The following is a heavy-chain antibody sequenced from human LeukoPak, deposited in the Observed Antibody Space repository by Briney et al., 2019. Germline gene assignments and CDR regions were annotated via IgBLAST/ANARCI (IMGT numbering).Heavy chain of an antibody. CDR3: ARGGYGDYVQRGYYFDY. D-gene: IGHD4-17*01. CDR1: GGSISSGTYY. CDR2: IYTTEST. Sequence: SETLSLTCTVSGGSISSGTYYWSWIRQPAGKGLEWIGRIYTTESTYYNPSLKSRVTMSIDTSKNQFSLKLSSVTAADTAVYYCARGGYGDYVQRGYYFDYWGQGTLVTVSS. V-gene: IGHV4-61*02. J-gene: IGHJ4*02.